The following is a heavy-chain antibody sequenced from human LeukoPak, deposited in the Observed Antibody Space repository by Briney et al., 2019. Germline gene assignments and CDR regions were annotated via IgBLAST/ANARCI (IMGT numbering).Heavy chain of an antibody. J-gene: IGHJ4*02. CDR3: ARVVGGSGSYSTFDY. Sequence: GGSLRLSCAASGFTFSSYSMNWVRQAPGKGLEWVSSISSSSSYIYYADSVKGRFTISRDNAKSSLYLQMNGLRAEDTAVYYCARVVGGSGSYSTFDYWGQGTLVTVSS. D-gene: IGHD3-10*01. CDR2: ISSSSSYI. CDR1: GFTFSSYS. V-gene: IGHV3-21*01.